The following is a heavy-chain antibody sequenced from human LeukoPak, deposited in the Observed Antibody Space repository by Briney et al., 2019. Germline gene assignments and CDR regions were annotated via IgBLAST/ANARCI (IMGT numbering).Heavy chain of an antibody. CDR2: ISSSSSYT. CDR3: ARSPYCSGGSCLLGWFDP. Sequence: GGSLRLSCAASGFTFSDYYMSWIRHAPGKGLEWVSYISSSSSYTNYADSVKGRFTISRDNAKNSLYLQMNSLRAEDTAVYYCARSPYCSGGSCLLGWFDPWGQGTLVTVSS. D-gene: IGHD2-15*01. V-gene: IGHV3-11*03. CDR1: GFTFSDYY. J-gene: IGHJ5*02.